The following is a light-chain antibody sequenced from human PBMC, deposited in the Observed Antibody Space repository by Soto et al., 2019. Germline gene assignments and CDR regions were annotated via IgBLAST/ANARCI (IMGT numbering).Light chain of an antibody. CDR3: QQYDKWPIT. Sequence: EIVMTQSPATLSVSPGERATLSCRASQSVTNSLAWYQQKPGQSPRLLIYGASTRATGIPARFSGSGSGTEFTLAISSLQSEDFAVYYCQQYDKWPITFGGGTKVDIK. CDR1: QSVTNS. J-gene: IGKJ4*01. V-gene: IGKV3-15*01. CDR2: GAS.